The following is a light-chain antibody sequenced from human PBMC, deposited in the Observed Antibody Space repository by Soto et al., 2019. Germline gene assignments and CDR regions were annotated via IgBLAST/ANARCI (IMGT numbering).Light chain of an antibody. CDR1: QDIGNH. J-gene: IGKJ5*01. CDR3: EMYNIAPLIT. Sequence: DIQMIQSPSSLSAYVGARVNISCRASQDIGNHLAWYQQKPGKVPKLLIHAASTLQSGVPSRFSGSGSGTDFTLTISSLQPEDVATYFCEMYNIAPLITFGQGKRLEIK. CDR2: AAS. V-gene: IGKV1-27*01.